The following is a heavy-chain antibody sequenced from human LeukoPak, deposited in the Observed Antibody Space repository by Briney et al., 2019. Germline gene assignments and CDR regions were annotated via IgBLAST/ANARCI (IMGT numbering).Heavy chain of an antibody. V-gene: IGHV3-53*01. CDR2: IYSGGST. CDR3: ARDTRYFDY. CDR1: GFTVSSNY. Sequence: HPGGSLRLSCAASGFTVSSNYMSWVRQAPGKGLEWVSVIYSGGSTYYADSVKGRFTISRDNAKNSLYLQMNSLRAEDTAVYYCARDTRYFDYWGQGNMVTVSS. J-gene: IGHJ4*02.